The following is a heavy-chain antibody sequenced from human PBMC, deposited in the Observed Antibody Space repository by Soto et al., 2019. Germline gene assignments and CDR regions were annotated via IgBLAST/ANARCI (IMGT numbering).Heavy chain of an antibody. V-gene: IGHV3-23*01. CDR1: GFTFSSYA. CDR3: APRDGYNWSAFDI. D-gene: IGHD5-12*01. CDR2: ISGSGGST. Sequence: EVQLLESGGGLVQPGGSLRLSCVASGFTFSSYAMSWVRQAPGKGLEWVSAISGSGGSTYYADSVKGRFTISRDNSKNTLYLQMNSLRAEDTAVYYCAPRDGYNWSAFDIWGQGTMVTVSS. J-gene: IGHJ3*02.